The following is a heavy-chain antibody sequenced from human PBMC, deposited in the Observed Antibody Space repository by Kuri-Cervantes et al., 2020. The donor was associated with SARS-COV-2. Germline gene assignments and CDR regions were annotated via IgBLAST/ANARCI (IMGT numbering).Heavy chain of an antibody. CDR1: GGTFNNQC. CDR2: IIPMFGTV. V-gene: IGHV1-69*13. Sequence: SVKVSCKASGGTFNNQCISWVRQAPGQGLEWMGGIIPMFGTVKYAQKFQGRLTVTADGSTSIAYMELSSLSSEDTAVYYCGRGRLRGVPNYYYYYMEVWGKGTTVTVSS. CDR3: GRGRLRGVPNYYYYYMEV. J-gene: IGHJ6*03. D-gene: IGHD3-10*01.